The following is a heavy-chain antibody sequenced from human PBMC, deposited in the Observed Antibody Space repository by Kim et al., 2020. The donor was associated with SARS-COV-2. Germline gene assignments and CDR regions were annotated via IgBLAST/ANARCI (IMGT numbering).Heavy chain of an antibody. V-gene: IGHV3-11*01. CDR3: ARDNSIAARPRAFDI. Sequence: DSVKGRFTISRDNAKNSLYLQMNSLRAEDTAVYYCARDNSIAARPRAFDIWGQGTMVTVSS. J-gene: IGHJ3*02. D-gene: IGHD6-6*01.